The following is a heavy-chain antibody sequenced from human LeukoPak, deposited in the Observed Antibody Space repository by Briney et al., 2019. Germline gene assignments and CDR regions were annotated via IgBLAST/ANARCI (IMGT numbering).Heavy chain of an antibody. CDR3: ARHLWFGESKENWFDP. J-gene: IGHJ5*02. CDR1: GYSISSGYY. D-gene: IGHD3-10*01. V-gene: IGHV4-38-2*02. Sequence: PSETLSLTCTVSGYSISSGYYWGWIRQPPGKGLEWIGSIFHSGSTYYNPSLRSRVTISVDTSKNQFSLKLSSVTAADTAVYYCARHLWFGESKENWFDPWGQGTLVTVSS. CDR2: IFHSGST.